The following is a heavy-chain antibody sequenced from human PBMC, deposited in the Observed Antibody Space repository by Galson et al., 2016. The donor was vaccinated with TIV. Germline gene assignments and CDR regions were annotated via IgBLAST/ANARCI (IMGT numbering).Heavy chain of an antibody. Sequence: QSGAAVKKPGESLKISCKGSGYSFSSYWIAWVRQMPGKGLEWMGIIYPDDADTTYSPSFQGQVTISVDKSISTAYLQWRNMKASDTAIYYCAKGVVQATAIYGMDVWGQGTTVTVSS. D-gene: IGHD2-2*01. CDR2: IYPDDADT. CDR1: GYSFSSYW. J-gene: IGHJ6*02. V-gene: IGHV5-51*01. CDR3: AKGVVQATAIYGMDV.